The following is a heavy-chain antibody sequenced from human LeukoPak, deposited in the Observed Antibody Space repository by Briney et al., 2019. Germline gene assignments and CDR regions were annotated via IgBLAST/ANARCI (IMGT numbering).Heavy chain of an antibody. CDR1: GFSFNNAW. CDR3: AREEGIFDY. J-gene: IGHJ4*02. D-gene: IGHD6-13*01. CDR2: IKQDGSEK. V-gene: IGHV3-7*01. Sequence: GGSLRLSCEASGFSFNNAWMTWVRQAPGKGLEWVANIKQDGSEKYYVDSVKGRFTISRDNAKNSLYLQVNGLRAEDTAVYYCAREEGIFDYWGQGTLVTVSS.